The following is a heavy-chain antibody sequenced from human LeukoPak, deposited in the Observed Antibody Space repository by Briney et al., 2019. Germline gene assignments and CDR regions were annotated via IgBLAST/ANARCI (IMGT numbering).Heavy chain of an antibody. D-gene: IGHD3-9*01. V-gene: IGHV1-18*01. CDR3: AREYYDILSGSVPEYYYYGMDV. Sequence: ASVEFSCKASGYTLTSCGISWVRHAPGQGLEWMGWMSAYSGNTYYAQKLQGRITMTTDTSTSTVYMGLRSLRSDDTAVYFCAREYYDILSGSVPEYYYYGMDVWGQGTTVTVSS. CDR2: MSAYSGNT. J-gene: IGHJ6*02. CDR1: GYTLTSCG.